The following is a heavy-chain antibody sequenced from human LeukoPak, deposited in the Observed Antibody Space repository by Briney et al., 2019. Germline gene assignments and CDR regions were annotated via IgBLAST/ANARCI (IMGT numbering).Heavy chain of an antibody. V-gene: IGHV1-46*01. CDR2: INPSGGST. Sequence: ASVKVSCKASGYTFTGYYMHWVRQAPGQGLEWMGVINPSGGSTSYAQKFQGRVTMTRDTSTSTVYMELSSLRSEDTAVYYCARAAKRLRLGEDDAFDIWGQGTMVTVSS. J-gene: IGHJ3*02. D-gene: IGHD3-16*01. CDR3: ARAAKRLRLGEDDAFDI. CDR1: GYTFTGYY.